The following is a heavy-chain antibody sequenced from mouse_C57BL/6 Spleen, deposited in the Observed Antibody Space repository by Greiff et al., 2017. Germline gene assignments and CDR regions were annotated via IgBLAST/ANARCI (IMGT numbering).Heavy chain of an antibody. D-gene: IGHD2-5*01. CDR2: INPGSGGT. Sequence: VKLQESGAELVRPGTSVKVSCKASGYAFTNYLIEWVKQRPGQGLEWIGVINPGSGGTNYNEKFKGKATLTADKSSSTAYMQLSSLTSEDSAVYFCARGGDYSNYGYFDVWGTGATVTVSS. CDR1: GYAFTNYL. CDR3: ARGGDYSNYGYFDV. J-gene: IGHJ1*03. V-gene: IGHV1-54*01.